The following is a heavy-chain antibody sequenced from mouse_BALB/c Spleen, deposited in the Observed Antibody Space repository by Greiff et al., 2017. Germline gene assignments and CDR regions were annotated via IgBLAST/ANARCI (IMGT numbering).Heavy chain of an antibody. CDR2: INPSTGYT. Sequence: VQLQQSGAELAKPGASVKMSCKASGYTFTSYWMHWVKQRPGQGLEWIGYINPSTGYTEYNQKFKDKATLTADKSSSTAYMQLSSLTSEDSAVDYCARWLLRSYYFDYWGQGTTLTVSA. CDR1: GYTFTSYW. D-gene: IGHD2-3*01. V-gene: IGHV1-7*01. J-gene: IGHJ2*01. CDR3: ARWLLRSYYFDY.